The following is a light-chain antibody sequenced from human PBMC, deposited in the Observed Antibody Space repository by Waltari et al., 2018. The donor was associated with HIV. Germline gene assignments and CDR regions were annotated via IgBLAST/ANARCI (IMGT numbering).Light chain of an antibody. V-gene: IGKV2D-29*01. J-gene: IGKJ4*01. Sequence: DIVMTQTPRSLSVTHGQPGSISCKSSQRRLFSDGKTYLSWYMHKPGQTPQLLIYESSNRFSGVPDRFSGSGSGTDFTLKISRVEADDVGVYYCMQSRQVPLTFGGGTKVEIK. CDR3: MQSRQVPLT. CDR2: ESS. CDR1: QRRLFSDGKTY.